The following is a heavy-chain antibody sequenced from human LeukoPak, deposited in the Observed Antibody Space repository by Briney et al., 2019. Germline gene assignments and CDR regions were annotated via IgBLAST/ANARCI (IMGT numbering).Heavy chain of an antibody. CDR1: GGSFSGYY. CDR3: ARKGYSSSWRFDY. CDR2: INHSGST. V-gene: IGHV4-34*01. D-gene: IGHD6-13*01. Sequence: SETLSLTCAVYGGSFSGYYWSWIRQPPGKGLEWIGEINHSGSTNYNPSLKSRVTISVDTSKNQFSLKLSSVTAADTAVYYCARKGYSSSWRFDYWGQGTLVTVSS. J-gene: IGHJ4*02.